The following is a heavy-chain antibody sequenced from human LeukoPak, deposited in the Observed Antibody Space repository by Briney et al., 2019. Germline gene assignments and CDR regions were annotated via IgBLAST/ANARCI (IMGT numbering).Heavy chain of an antibody. CDR3: AKDLVTGSLDY. D-gene: IGHD3-10*01. J-gene: IGHJ4*02. CDR1: GFTFSSYA. Sequence: GGSLRLSCAAFGFTFSSYAMTWVRQAPGKGLEWVSSISGSGGSRDYADSVKGRFTISRDNSKNTLYLQMTSLRAEDTAVYYCAKDLVTGSLDYWGQGTLVTVSS. CDR2: ISGSGGSR. V-gene: IGHV3-23*01.